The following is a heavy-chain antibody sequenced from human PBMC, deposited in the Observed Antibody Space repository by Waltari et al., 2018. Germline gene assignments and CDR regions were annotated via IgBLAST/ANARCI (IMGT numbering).Heavy chain of an antibody. Sequence: QVQLQESGPGLVKAAETLCLTCTVSGGSLSRYYWSWIRQPPGKGLEWIGYIYYSGSTNYNPSLKSRVTISVDTSKNQFSLKLSSVTAADTAVYYCARGNEGFDYWGQGTLVTVSS. CDR3: ARGNEGFDY. V-gene: IGHV4-59*01. CDR1: GGSLSRYY. CDR2: IYYSGST. D-gene: IGHD3-10*01. J-gene: IGHJ4*02.